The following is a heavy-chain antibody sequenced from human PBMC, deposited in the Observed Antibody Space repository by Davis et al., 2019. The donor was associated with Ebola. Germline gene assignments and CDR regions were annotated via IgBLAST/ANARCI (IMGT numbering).Heavy chain of an antibody. J-gene: IGHJ3*02. V-gene: IGHV1-46*01. CDR1: GYRFTSYY. D-gene: IGHD3-22*01. CDR3: AREGGRYYDSSGNVFDI. CDR2: INPITGGT. Sequence: SVKVSCKASGYRFTSYYMHWVRQAPGQGLEWMGIINPITGGTSYAQNFQVRVNMTRDTSTSTVYMELSSLRSEDTAVYYCAREGGRYYDSSGNVFDIWGQGTMVKVSS.